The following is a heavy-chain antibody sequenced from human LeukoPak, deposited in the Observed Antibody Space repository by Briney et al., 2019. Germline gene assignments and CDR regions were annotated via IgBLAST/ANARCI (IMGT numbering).Heavy chain of an antibody. J-gene: IGHJ5*02. CDR3: ARVSSSGNWFDP. CDR2: ISGSGGST. V-gene: IGHV3-23*01. D-gene: IGHD3-10*01. Sequence: GGSLRLSCAASGFTFSSYAMSWVRQAPGKGLEWVSAISGSGGSTYYADSVKGRFTISRDNSKNTLYLQMNSLRAEDTAVYYCARVSSSGNWFDPWGQGTLVTVSS. CDR1: GFTFSSYA.